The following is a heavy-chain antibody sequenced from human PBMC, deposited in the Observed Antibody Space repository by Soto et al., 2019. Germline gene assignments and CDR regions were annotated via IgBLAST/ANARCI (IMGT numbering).Heavy chain of an antibody. D-gene: IGHD3-10*01. J-gene: IGHJ6*02. CDR3: ASAVHYGSGSFDYYYGMDV. CDR2: IYPGDSDT. V-gene: IGHV5-51*01. Sequence: GESLKISCKGSGYSFTSYWIGWVRQMPGKGLDWMGIIYPGDSDTRYSPSFQGQVTISADKSISTAYLQWSSLKASDTAMYYCASAVHYGSGSFDYYYGMDVWGQGTTVTVSS. CDR1: GYSFTSYW.